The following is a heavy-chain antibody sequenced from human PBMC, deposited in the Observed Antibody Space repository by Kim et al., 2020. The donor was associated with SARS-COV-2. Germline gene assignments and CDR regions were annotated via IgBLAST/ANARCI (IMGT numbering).Heavy chain of an antibody. V-gene: IGHV6-1*01. J-gene: IGHJ3*02. CDR1: GDSVSSNSAA. D-gene: IGHD2-8*02. CDR3: AREPVPQYWYGDAFDI. CDR2: TYYRSKWYN. Sequence: SQTLSLTCAISGDSVSSNSAAWNWIRQSPSRGLEWLGRTYYRSKWYNDYAVSVKSRITINPDTSKNQFSLQLNSVTPEDTAVYYCAREPVPQYWYGDAFDIWGQGTMVTVSS.